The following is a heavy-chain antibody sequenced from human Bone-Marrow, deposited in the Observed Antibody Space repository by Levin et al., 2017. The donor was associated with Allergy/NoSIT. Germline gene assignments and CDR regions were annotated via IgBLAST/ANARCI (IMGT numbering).Heavy chain of an antibody. CDR1: GFTLSAYY. J-gene: IGHJ6*02. Sequence: GESLKISCAASGFTLSAYYMTWIRQAPGKGLEWISYISSSGSTIYYADSVRGRVTISRDNAKNSLYLQMNNMRAEDTATDDGARDLFVGRYHGSGEVDRGMGDWAQGTTVTFSS. CDR3: ARDLFVGRYHGSGEVDRGMGD. CDR2: ISSSGSTI. D-gene: IGHD3-10*01. V-gene: IGHV3-11*01.